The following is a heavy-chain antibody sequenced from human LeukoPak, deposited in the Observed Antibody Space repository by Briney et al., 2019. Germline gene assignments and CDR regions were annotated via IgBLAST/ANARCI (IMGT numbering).Heavy chain of an antibody. CDR3: ARVGAWFGELGLFDY. V-gene: IGHV1-3*01. J-gene: IGHJ4*02. CDR2: INAGNGNT. D-gene: IGHD3-10*01. Sequence: ASVKVSCKASGYTFTSYAMHWVRQAPGQRLEWMGWINAGNGNTKYSQKFQGRVTITRDTSASTAYMELSSLRSEDTAVYYCARVGAWFGELGLFDYWGQGTLVTVSS. CDR1: GYTFTSYA.